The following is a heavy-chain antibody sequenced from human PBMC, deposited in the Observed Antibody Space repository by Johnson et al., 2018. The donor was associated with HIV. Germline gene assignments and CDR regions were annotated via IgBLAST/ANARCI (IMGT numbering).Heavy chain of an antibody. CDR2: IRYDGSNK. CDR1: GFTFSSYG. D-gene: IGHD6-13*01. Sequence: VQVVESGGGVVQPGGSLRLSCAASGFTFSSYGMHWVRQAPGKGLEWVAFIRYDGSNKYYADSVKGRFTISRDNSKNTLYLQMNSLRAEDTAVYYCARSRVAAALGVNDAFDIWGQGTMVTVSS. J-gene: IGHJ3*02. CDR3: ARSRVAAALGVNDAFDI. V-gene: IGHV3-30*02.